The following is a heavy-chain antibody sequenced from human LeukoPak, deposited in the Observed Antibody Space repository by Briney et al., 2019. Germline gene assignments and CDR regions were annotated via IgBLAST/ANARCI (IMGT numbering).Heavy chain of an antibody. CDR2: IRYDGSNK. Sequence: GGSLRLSCAASGFTFSSYGMHWVRQAPGKGLEWVAFIRYDGSNKYYADSVKGRFTISRDNSKNTLYLQMNSLRAEDTAVYYCAKDHLIVATILDYWGQGTLVTVSS. CDR1: GFTFSSYG. CDR3: AKDHLIVATILDY. J-gene: IGHJ4*02. V-gene: IGHV3-30*02. D-gene: IGHD5-12*01.